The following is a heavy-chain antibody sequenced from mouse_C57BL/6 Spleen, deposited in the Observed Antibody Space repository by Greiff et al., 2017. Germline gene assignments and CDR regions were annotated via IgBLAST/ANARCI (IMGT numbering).Heavy chain of an antibody. D-gene: IGHD4-1*01. CDR1: GYTFTSYW. CDR2: IHPNSGST. J-gene: IGHJ2*01. CDR3: ARNCDDDFDY. Sequence: VQLQQPGAELVKPGASVKLSCKASGYTFTSYWMHWVKQRPGQGLEWIGMIHPNSGSTNYNEKFKSKATLTVDKSSSTAYLQLSSLTSEDSAVYYCARNCDDDFDYWGQGTTLTVSS. V-gene: IGHV1-64*01.